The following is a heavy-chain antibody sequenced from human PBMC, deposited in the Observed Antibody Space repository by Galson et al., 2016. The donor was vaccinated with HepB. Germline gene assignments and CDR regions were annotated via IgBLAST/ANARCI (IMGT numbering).Heavy chain of an antibody. CDR3: ARHEPSTVVAYYYQCMDV. D-gene: IGHD4-11*01. CDR2: IDPSDSYT. Sequence: QSGAEVKKPGESLRISCQGSGYTFTTYWISWVRQMPGKGLEWMGRIDPSDSYTYYSPYFQGHVTISADKSISTAYLHGSSRKASDTAMYYCARHEPSTVVAYYYQCMDVWGQGTTVTVSS. J-gene: IGHJ6*02. CDR1: GYTFTTYW. V-gene: IGHV5-10-1*01.